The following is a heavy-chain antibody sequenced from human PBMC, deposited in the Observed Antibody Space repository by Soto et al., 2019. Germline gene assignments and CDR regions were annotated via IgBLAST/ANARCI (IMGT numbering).Heavy chain of an antibody. D-gene: IGHD2-15*01. Sequence: PGASLKISCKGSGYTFTSYWINWVRQMPGKGLEWMGRIDPTDSYTNYNPSFQGHVTISADKSLSTAYLQWDSLRASDTATYYCARGGPQVVHNWVDPWGQGTLVTVS. CDR1: GYTFTSYW. V-gene: IGHV5-10-1*01. CDR2: IDPTDSYT. J-gene: IGHJ5*02. CDR3: ARGGPQVVHNWVDP.